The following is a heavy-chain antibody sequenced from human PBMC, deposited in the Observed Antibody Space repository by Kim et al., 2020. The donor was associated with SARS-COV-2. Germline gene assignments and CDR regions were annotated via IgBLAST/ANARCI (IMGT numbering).Heavy chain of an antibody. CDR2: MNPSSGNT. D-gene: IGHD3-9*01. Sequence: ASVKVSCKASGYTFTSYDINWVRQATGQGLEWMGWMNPSSGNTGFAQKFQGRVTMTRNTSISTAYMELTSLRSEDTAVYYCARADRLREFDWLLPDDYYYYYYMDIWGKGTTVTVSS. J-gene: IGHJ6*03. CDR1: GYTFTSYD. V-gene: IGHV1-8*01. CDR3: ARADRLREFDWLLPDDYYYYYYMDI.